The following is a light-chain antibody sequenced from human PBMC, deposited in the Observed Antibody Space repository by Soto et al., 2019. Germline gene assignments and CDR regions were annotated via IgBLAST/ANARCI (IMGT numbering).Light chain of an antibody. J-gene: IGLJ1*01. CDR2: DVS. CDR1: SSDVGNYIF. V-gene: IGLV2-11*01. Sequence: QSVLTQPPSLFAAPGQSVTLSCTGTSSDVGNYIFVSWYQQYPGKAPKLLIYDVSRRPSGVPDRFSGSKSGNTASLTISGLQPEDEAEYYCCSYAGSHTGLFGTGTKVTVL. CDR3: CSYAGSHTGL.